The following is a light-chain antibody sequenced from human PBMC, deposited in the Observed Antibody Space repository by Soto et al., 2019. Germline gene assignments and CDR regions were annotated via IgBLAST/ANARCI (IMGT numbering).Light chain of an antibody. Sequence: DIQMTQSPSTLSASVGDRVTITCRASQSISTWLAWYQQKPWKAPKLLIYKASILESGVPSRFSGSGSGTEFTLTISSLQPDDFATYYCQQYNSYWTFGQGTKVEIK. V-gene: IGKV1-5*03. J-gene: IGKJ1*01. CDR1: QSISTW. CDR3: QQYNSYWT. CDR2: KAS.